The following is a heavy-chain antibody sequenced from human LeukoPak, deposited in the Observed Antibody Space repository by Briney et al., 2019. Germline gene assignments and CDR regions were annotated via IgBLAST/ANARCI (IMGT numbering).Heavy chain of an antibody. Sequence: SETLSLTCTASGGSISSYYWSWIRQPPGKGLEWIGYIYYSGSTSYNPSLKSRVNVSLDTSKNQFSLKLRSVSAADTAVYYCARPHSSGWYGGFDIWGQGTMVTVSS. D-gene: IGHD6-19*01. J-gene: IGHJ3*02. CDR1: GGSISSYY. CDR3: ARPHSSGWYGGFDI. V-gene: IGHV4-59*08. CDR2: IYYSGST.